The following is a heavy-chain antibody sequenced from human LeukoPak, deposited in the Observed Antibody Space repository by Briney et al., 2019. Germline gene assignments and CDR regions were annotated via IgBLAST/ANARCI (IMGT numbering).Heavy chain of an antibody. V-gene: IGHV3-49*03. CDR1: GFTFGDYA. D-gene: IGHD4-11*01. CDR3: TRDLLQD. Sequence: GGSLRLSCTASGFTFGDYAMSWFPQARGKGLEWVGFIRSKAYGGTTEYAASVKGRFTISRDDSKSIAYLQMNSLKTEDTAVYYCTRDLLQDWGQGTLVTVSS. CDR2: IRSKAYGGTT. J-gene: IGHJ4*02.